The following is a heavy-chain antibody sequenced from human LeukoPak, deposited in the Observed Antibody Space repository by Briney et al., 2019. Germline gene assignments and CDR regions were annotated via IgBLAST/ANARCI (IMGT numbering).Heavy chain of an antibody. V-gene: IGHV3-74*01. J-gene: IGHJ5*02. CDR3: ARDLGYGDYVQDNWFDP. Sequence: GGSLRLSCAASGFILSSYWMHWVRQAPGKGLVWVSRINSDGSSTNYADSVKGRFTISRDNAKNTLYLQMNSLRAEDTAVYYCARDLGYGDYVQDNWFDPWGQGTLVTVSS. CDR1: GFILSSYW. D-gene: IGHD4-17*01. CDR2: INSDGSST.